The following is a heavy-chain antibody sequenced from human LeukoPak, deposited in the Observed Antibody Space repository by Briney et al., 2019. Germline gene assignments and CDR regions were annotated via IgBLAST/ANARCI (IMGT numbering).Heavy chain of an antibody. J-gene: IGHJ4*02. CDR2: ISIDSHSM. Sequence: GGSLRLSCAASGFTFSSYWMNWARQTPGKGLEWVSYISIDSHSMHYADSVKGRFTISRDTAKNSLYLQMNSLRAEDTAVYFCARDKDWAFDYWGQGTLVTVSS. D-gene: IGHD3/OR15-3a*01. CDR3: ARDKDWAFDY. CDR1: GFTFSSYW. V-gene: IGHV3-48*04.